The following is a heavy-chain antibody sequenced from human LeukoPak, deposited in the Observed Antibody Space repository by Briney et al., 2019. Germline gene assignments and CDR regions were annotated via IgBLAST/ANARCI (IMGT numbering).Heavy chain of an antibody. D-gene: IGHD3-22*01. V-gene: IGHV1-2*02. Sequence: ASVKVSCKTSGYTFTSYYMXWVXXAPGQXLEWMGXXNPISXGTNYAQKFQGRVTMTRDTSISTAYMELSRLRSDDTAVYYCARVYYYYDSSGILTLYFDYWGQGTLVTVSS. CDR2: XNPISXGT. CDR3: ARVYYYYDSSGILTLYFDY. J-gene: IGHJ4*02. CDR1: GYTFTSYY.